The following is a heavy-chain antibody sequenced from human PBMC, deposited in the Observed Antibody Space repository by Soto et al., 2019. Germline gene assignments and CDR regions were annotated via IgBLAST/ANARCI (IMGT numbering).Heavy chain of an antibody. J-gene: IGHJ4*02. V-gene: IGHV1-2*02. CDR1: GFTFTRFY. CDR3: ARATITGTIIDY. CDR2: INPNSGGT. Sequence: EASVKVSCKASGFTFTRFYIHWVRQVPGQGLEWMGWINPNSGGTNYVQKFQGRVTMTKDTSINAAYMELSGLRSDDTAVYYCARATITGTIIDYWGPGTLVTVSS. D-gene: IGHD1-7*01.